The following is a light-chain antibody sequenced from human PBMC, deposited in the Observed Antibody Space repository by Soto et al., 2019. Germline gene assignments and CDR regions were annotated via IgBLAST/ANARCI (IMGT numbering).Light chain of an antibody. CDR2: TAS. Sequence: IQMTQSPSTLSASVGDRVTITCRASQSINTWLAWYQQKPWKAPRLLIYTASSLESGVPSRFSGSGSGTEFTLTISSLQPDDFATYYCQQHESYPRTFGQGTKVAIK. CDR1: QSINTW. CDR3: QQHESYPRT. V-gene: IGKV1-5*03. J-gene: IGKJ1*01.